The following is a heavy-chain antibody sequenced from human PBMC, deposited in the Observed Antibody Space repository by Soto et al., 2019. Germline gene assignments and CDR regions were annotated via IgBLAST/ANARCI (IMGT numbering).Heavy chain of an antibody. V-gene: IGHV1-8*01. Sequence: QVQLVQSGAEVKKPGASVKVSCKASGYTFTSYDINWVRQATGQGLEWMGWMNPNSGNTGYAQKFQGRVTMSRNTSISTAYMELSSLRSKDKAVYYCARVLSWAAYYDFWSGYYNYYYYGMDVWGQGTTVTVSS. CDR2: MNPNSGNT. CDR1: GYTFTSYD. J-gene: IGHJ6*02. CDR3: ARVLSWAAYYDFWSGYYNYYYYGMDV. D-gene: IGHD3-3*01.